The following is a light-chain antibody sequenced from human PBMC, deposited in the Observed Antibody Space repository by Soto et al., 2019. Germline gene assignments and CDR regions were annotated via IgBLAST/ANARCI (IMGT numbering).Light chain of an antibody. Sequence: QSVLTQPASVSGSPGQSITISCTGTSSDVGGYNYVSWYQQHPGKAPKLMIYDVSNRPSWVSNRFSGSKSGNTASLTISGLQAEDEADYYCSSYTSSPGYVFGTGTKVTVL. CDR3: SSYTSSPGYV. V-gene: IGLV2-14*01. CDR1: SSDVGGYNY. J-gene: IGLJ1*01. CDR2: DVS.